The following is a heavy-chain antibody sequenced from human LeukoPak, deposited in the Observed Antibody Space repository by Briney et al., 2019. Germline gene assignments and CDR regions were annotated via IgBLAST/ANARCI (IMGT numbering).Heavy chain of an antibody. CDR3: ARRRRYCSSTSCHFGFDY. V-gene: IGHV4-34*01. D-gene: IGHD2-2*01. Sequence: PSETLSLTCAVYGGSFSGYYWSWIRQPPGKGLEWIGEINHSGSTNYNPSLKSRVTISVDTSKNQFSLKLSSVTAADTAVYYCARRRRYCSSTSCHFGFDYWGQGTLVTVSS. J-gene: IGHJ4*02. CDR1: GGSFSGYY. CDR2: INHSGST.